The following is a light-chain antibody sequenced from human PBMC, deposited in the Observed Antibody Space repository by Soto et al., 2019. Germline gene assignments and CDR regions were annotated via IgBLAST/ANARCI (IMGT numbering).Light chain of an antibody. Sequence: DIQMTQSPSTLSASVGDRVTITCRASQSISSWLAWYQQKPGRAPKLLIYKASSLETGVPSRFSGCGSGTEFTLIISSLQPDDFASYYCQQYGSSSPWTFGQGTKVEIK. CDR3: QQYGSSSPWT. CDR2: KAS. V-gene: IGKV1-5*03. J-gene: IGKJ1*01. CDR1: QSISSW.